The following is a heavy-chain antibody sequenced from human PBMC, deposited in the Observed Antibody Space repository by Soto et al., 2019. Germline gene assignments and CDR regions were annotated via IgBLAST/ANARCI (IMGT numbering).Heavy chain of an antibody. D-gene: IGHD3-10*01. CDR2: ISSSSSYI. Sequence: EVQLVESGGGLVKPGGSLRLSCAASGFTFSSYSMNWVRQAPGKGLEWVSSISSSSSYIYYADSVKGRFTISRDNAKNSLYLQMNSLRAEDTAVYYCARRDDPRITMIRQLDADAFDIWGQGTMVTVSS. V-gene: IGHV3-21*01. J-gene: IGHJ3*02. CDR1: GFTFSSYS. CDR3: ARRDDPRITMIRQLDADAFDI.